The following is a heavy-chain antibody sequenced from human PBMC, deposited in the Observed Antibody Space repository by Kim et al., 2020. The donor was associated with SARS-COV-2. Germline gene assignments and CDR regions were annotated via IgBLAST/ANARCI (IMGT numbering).Heavy chain of an antibody. Sequence: ASVKVSCKASGYTFTGYYMHWVRQAPGQGLEWMGRINPKSGGTNYAQKFQGRVTMTRDPSISTAYMELSRLRSDDTAVYYCARETRYSGSYFDYWGQGTLVTVSS. CDR2: INPKSGGT. CDR3: ARETRYSGSYFDY. V-gene: IGHV1-2*06. D-gene: IGHD1-26*01. J-gene: IGHJ4*02. CDR1: GYTFTGYY.